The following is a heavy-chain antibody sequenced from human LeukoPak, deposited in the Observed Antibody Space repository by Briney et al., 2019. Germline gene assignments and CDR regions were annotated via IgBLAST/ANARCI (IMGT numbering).Heavy chain of an antibody. V-gene: IGHV3-21*01. D-gene: IGHD6-13*01. J-gene: IGHJ6*03. CDR3: ARAYGSSSSWLFLDYYMDV. CDR1: GFTFSSYS. Sequence: GGSLRLSCAASGFTFSSYSMNWVRQAPGKGLEWVSSISSSSSYIYYADSVKGRFTISRDNAKNSLYLQTNSLRAEDTAVYYCARAYGSSSSWLFLDYYMDVWGKGTTVTVSS. CDR2: ISSSSSYI.